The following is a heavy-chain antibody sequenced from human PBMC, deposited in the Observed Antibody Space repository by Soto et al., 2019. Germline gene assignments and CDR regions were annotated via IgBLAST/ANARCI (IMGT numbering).Heavy chain of an antibody. D-gene: IGHD2-8*01. Sequence: EVQLVESGGGLVKPGVSLRRSGTTSGFAFTKYSLNWLRQAAGKGIQRVSYISSTTNYIYYADSIKGRFNVSRDNAKNLVYLEMTSLRAEDTALYYCSRVSEDLTSNFDYLGQGALGTFAS. CDR3: SRVSEDLTSNFDY. CDR1: GFAFTKYS. CDR2: ISSTTNYI. V-gene: IGHV3-21*01. J-gene: IGHJ4*02.